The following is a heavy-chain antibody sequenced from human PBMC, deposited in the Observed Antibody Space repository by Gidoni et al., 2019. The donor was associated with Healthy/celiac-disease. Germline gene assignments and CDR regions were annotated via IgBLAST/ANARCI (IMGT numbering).Heavy chain of an antibody. V-gene: IGHV3-21*01. CDR3: ARDAVDGRSFDP. Sequence: EVQLVESGGGLVKPGGSLRLSCAASGFTFSSYSMNWVRQAPGKGLEWVSSISSSSSYIYYADSVKGRFTISRDNAKNSLYLQMNSLRAEDTAVYYCARDAVDGRSFDPWGQGTLVTVSS. D-gene: IGHD2-15*01. CDR1: GFTFSSYS. CDR2: ISSSSSYI. J-gene: IGHJ5*02.